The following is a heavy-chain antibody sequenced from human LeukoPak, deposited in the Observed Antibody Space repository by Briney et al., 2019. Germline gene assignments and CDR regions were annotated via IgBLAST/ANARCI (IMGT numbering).Heavy chain of an antibody. Sequence: GSLRLSCAASGFTFSSYAMSWVRRAPGKGLGWVSAISGSGGSTYYADSVKGRFTISRDNSKNTLYLQMNSLRAEDTAVYYCAKDREFLSYCSGGSCYSDYWGQGTLVTVSS. V-gene: IGHV3-23*01. CDR2: ISGSGGST. J-gene: IGHJ4*02. D-gene: IGHD2-15*01. CDR3: AKDREFLSYCSGGSCYSDY. CDR1: GFTFSSYA.